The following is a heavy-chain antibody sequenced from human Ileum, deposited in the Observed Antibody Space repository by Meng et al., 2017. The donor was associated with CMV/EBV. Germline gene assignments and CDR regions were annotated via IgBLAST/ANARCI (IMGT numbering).Heavy chain of an antibody. D-gene: IGHD1-14*01. Sequence: GGSLRLSCAASGFTFDDHGTHWVRQVPGKGLEWVSGIIWNSDHTGYADSVKGRFTISRDNAKNSLYLEMNSLRAEDTALYYCVKDLQPGGADVWGQGTMVTVSS. CDR1: GFTFDDHG. CDR2: IIWNSDHT. J-gene: IGHJ6*02. CDR3: VKDLQPGGADV. V-gene: IGHV3-9*01.